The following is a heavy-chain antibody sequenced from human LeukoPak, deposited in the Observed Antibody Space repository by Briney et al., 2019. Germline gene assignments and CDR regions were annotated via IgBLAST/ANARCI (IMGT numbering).Heavy chain of an antibody. CDR1: GGTFSGYY. J-gene: IGHJ4*02. D-gene: IGHD2-21*01. Sequence: SETLSLTCAVYGGTFSGYYWSWIRQPPGKGLEWIGEINHSGSTNYNPPLKSRLTISVDTSKKQFSLNLTSVTAADTAVYYCATVAGAILWARHFDYWGQGTPVTVSS. V-gene: IGHV4-34*01. CDR2: INHSGST. CDR3: ATVAGAILWARHFDY.